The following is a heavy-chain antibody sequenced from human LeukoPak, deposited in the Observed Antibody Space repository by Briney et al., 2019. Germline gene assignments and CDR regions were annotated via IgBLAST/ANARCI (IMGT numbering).Heavy chain of an antibody. J-gene: IGHJ4*02. CDR1: GYTFTNYY. Sequence: ASVKVSCKASGYTFTNYYIHWVRQAPGHGLEWMGIVDPSGGSTSYAQKFQGRVTMTRDTSTSTAYMELRSLRSDDTAVYYCARVPFGRYSSGYHDYWGQGTLVTVSS. D-gene: IGHD3-22*01. CDR3: ARVPFGRYSSGYHDY. V-gene: IGHV1-46*01. CDR2: VDPSGGST.